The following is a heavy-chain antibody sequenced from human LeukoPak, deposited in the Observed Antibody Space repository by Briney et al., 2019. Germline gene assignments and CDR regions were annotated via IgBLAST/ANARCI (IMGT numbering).Heavy chain of an antibody. V-gene: IGHV3-11*05. CDR2: ISSGSSYT. CDR3: ARDRSGSPDY. D-gene: IGHD1-26*01. Sequence: GGSLRLSCAASGFTFSGYYMSWIRQAPGKGLEWVSYISSGSSYTNYADSVKGRFTISRDNAKNSLYLQMNSLRAEDTAVYYCARDRSGSPDYWGQGTLVTVSS. CDR1: GFTFSGYY. J-gene: IGHJ4*02.